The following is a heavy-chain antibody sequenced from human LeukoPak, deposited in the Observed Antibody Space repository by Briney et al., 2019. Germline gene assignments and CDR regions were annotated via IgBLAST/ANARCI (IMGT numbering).Heavy chain of an antibody. J-gene: IGHJ6*03. D-gene: IGHD5-18*01. Sequence: SETLSLTCTVSGGSISSGSYYWSWIRQPAGKGLEWIGRIYTSGSTNYNPSLKSRVTISVDTSKNQFSLKLSSVTAADTAVYYCARDIGYVDTAMVYYYYYMDVWGKGTTVTVSS. CDR2: IYTSGST. V-gene: IGHV4-61*02. CDR3: ARDIGYVDTAMVYYYYYMDV. CDR1: GGSISSGSYY.